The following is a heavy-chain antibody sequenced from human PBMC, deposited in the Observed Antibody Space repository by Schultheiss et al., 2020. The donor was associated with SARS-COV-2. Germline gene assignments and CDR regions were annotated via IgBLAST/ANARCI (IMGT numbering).Heavy chain of an antibody. D-gene: IGHD1-26*01. CDR2: INHSGST. CDR3: ARGGVVGATTLGAWFDP. J-gene: IGHJ5*02. CDR1: GGSFSGYY. V-gene: IGHV4-34*01. Sequence: SETLSLTCAVYGGSFSGYYWSWIRQPPGKGLEWIGEINHSGSTNYNPSLKSRVTISVDTSKNQFSLKLSSVTAADTAVYYCARGGVVGATTLGAWFDPWGQGTLVTVSS.